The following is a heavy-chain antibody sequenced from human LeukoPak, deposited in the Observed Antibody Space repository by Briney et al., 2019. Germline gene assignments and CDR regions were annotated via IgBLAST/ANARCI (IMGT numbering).Heavy chain of an antibody. V-gene: IGHV3-30*02. J-gene: IGHJ4*02. Sequence: GGSLRLSCAASGFTFSSYGMHWVRQAPGKGLEWVAFIRYDGSNKYYADSVKGRFTISRDYSKNTLYLQMNFLRPEDTAVYYCARAHGINLHYFDYSGQGTLVTVSS. D-gene: IGHD3-10*01. CDR1: GFTFSSYG. CDR3: ARAHGINLHYFDY. CDR2: IRYDGSNK.